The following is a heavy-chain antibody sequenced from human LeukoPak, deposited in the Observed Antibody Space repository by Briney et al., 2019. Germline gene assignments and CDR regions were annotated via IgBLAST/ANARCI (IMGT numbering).Heavy chain of an antibody. Sequence: GGSLRLSCAASGFIFSSYGMHWVRQAPGKGLEWVAFIRYDGINKYYADSVKGRFTISRDNAKNSLYLQMNSLRAEDTGVFYCARDVAYSAFDYWGQGTLVTVSS. CDR1: GFIFSSYG. CDR2: IRYDGINK. V-gene: IGHV3-30*02. D-gene: IGHD2-21*01. J-gene: IGHJ4*02. CDR3: ARDVAYSAFDY.